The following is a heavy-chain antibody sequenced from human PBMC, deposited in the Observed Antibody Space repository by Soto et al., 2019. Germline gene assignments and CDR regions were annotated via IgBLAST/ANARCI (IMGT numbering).Heavy chain of an antibody. V-gene: IGHV4-34*01. CDR1: GGSFTGYY. D-gene: IGHD1-26*01. CDR3: ARGRRLYSGSYPIGY. CDR2: INHSGST. Sequence: SAALSLTCDVYGGSFTGYYWSWIRPPRGKGLGWIVEINHSGSTNYNPSLKSRVTISVDTSKNQFSLKLSSVTAADTAVYYCARGRRLYSGSYPIGYWGQGTLVTVSA. J-gene: IGHJ4*02.